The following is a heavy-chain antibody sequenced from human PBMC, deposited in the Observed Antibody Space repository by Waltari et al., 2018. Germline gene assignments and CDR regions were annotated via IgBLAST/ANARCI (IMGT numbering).Heavy chain of an antibody. CDR3: ARAFEIRFLEWLLRPGASGMDV. J-gene: IGHJ6*02. Sequence: QVQLVQSGAEVKKPGASVKVSCKASGYTFTSYDINWVRQATGQGLEWMGWMNPNRGNKGYSQKVQGRVTMTRNNSISTGYMGLSSLRSGDTAVYYWARAFEIRFLEWLLRPGASGMDVWGQGTTVTVSS. V-gene: IGHV1-8*02. CDR2: MNPNRGNK. CDR1: GYTFTSYD. D-gene: IGHD3-3*01.